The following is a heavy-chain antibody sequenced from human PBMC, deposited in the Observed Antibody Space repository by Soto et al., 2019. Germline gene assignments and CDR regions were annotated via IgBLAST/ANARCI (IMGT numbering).Heavy chain of an antibody. CDR2: IYGGGNT. CDR3: AKDAYSSSRWYYYYYMDV. J-gene: IGHJ6*03. Sequence: PGGSLRLSCAASGFTVSSNYMSWVRQAPGKGLEWVSVIYGGGNTYYADSVKDRFSISRDNSKNTLYLQMNSLRAEDTAVYYCAKDAYSSSRWYYYYYMDVWGKGTTVTGSS. CDR1: GFTVSSNY. D-gene: IGHD6-6*01. V-gene: IGHV3-66*01.